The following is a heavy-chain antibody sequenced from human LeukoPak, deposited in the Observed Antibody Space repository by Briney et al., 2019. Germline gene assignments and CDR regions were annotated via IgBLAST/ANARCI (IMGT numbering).Heavy chain of an antibody. CDR1: GFTFSSYA. Sequence: QPGGSLRLSCAASGFTFSSYATSWVRQAPGKGLEWVSAISGSGGSTYYADSVKGRFTISRDNSKNTLYLQMNSLRAEDTAVYYCAKDPVPYCTNGICYERPYYYMDVWGKGTTVTVSS. CDR2: ISGSGGST. D-gene: IGHD2-8*01. V-gene: IGHV3-23*01. CDR3: AKDPVPYCTNGICYERPYYYMDV. J-gene: IGHJ6*03.